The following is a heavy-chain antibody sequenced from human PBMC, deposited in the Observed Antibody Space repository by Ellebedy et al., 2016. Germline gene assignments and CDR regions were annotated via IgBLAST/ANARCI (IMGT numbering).Heavy chain of an antibody. V-gene: IGHV4-31*03. CDR2: IYYSGST. Sequence: SQTLSLTXTVSGRSISSVGSYWSWIRQHPGKGLEWIGYIYYSGSTYYNPSLKSRVTISVDTSKNQFSLKLSSVTAADTAVYYCARTYLRYYYYMDVWGKGTTVTGSS. CDR1: GRSISSVGSY. CDR3: ARTYLRYYYYMDV. D-gene: IGHD5/OR15-5a*01. J-gene: IGHJ6*03.